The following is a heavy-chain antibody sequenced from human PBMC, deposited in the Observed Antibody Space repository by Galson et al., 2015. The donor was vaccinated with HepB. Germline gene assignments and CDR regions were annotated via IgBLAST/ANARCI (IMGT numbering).Heavy chain of an antibody. CDR2: ISSSGSYI. CDR3: ARDRTIAARASWFDP. V-gene: IGHV3-21*01. J-gene: IGHJ5*02. D-gene: IGHD6-6*01. Sequence: SLRLSCAASGFTFSSYSMNWVRQAPGKGLEWVSTISSSGSYIYYADSVKGRFTISRDNAKNSLYLQMNSLRAEDTAVYYCARDRTIAARASWFDPWGQGTLVTVSS. CDR1: GFTFSSYS.